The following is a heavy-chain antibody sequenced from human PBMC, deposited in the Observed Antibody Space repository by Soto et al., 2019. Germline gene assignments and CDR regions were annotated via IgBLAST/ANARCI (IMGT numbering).Heavy chain of an antibody. J-gene: IGHJ4*02. CDR1: GYTFTSYG. CDR2: ISAYNGNT. V-gene: IGHV1-18*04. Sequence: GASVKVSCKASGYTFTSYGISWVRQAPGQGLEWMGWISAYNGNTNYAQKLQGRVTMTTDTSTSTAYMELRSLRSDDTAVYYCARDRWVRDGYNYRDYWGQGTLVTVSS. CDR3: ARDRWVRDGYNYRDY. D-gene: IGHD5-12*01.